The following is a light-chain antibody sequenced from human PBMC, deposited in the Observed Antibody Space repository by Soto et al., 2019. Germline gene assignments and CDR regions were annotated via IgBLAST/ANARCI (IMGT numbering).Light chain of an antibody. CDR3: CSYAGIYSYV. V-gene: IGLV2-11*01. CDR1: SSDIGGYNY. CDR2: DVT. Sequence: QSALTQPASVSGSPGQSITISCTGTSSDIGGYNYVSWYQQHPGKAPKLVVYDVTKRPSGVPDRFSGSKSGNTASLTISGLQAEDEADYYCCSYAGIYSYVFGTGTKVTVL. J-gene: IGLJ1*01.